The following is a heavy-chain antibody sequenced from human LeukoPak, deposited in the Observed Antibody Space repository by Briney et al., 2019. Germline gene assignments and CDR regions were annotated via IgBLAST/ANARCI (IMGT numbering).Heavy chain of an antibody. J-gene: IGHJ4*02. Sequence: SQTLSLTCTVSGGSISSGDCYWSWMRQPPGKGLEWIGYIYYSGSTYYNPSLKSRVTISVDTSKNQFSLKLRSVTAADTAVYYCARSTYGSGLLDYWGQGTLVTVSS. V-gene: IGHV4-30-4*01. D-gene: IGHD3-10*01. CDR2: IYYSGST. CDR1: GGSISSGDCY. CDR3: ARSTYGSGLLDY.